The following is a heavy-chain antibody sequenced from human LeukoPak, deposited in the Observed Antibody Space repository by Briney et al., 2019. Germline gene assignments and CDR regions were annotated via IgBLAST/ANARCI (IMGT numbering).Heavy chain of an antibody. V-gene: IGHV3-9*01. J-gene: IGHJ4*02. CDR1: GFTFDDYA. CDR2: ISWNSGSI. Sequence: QAGGSLRLSCAASGFTFDDYAMHWVRQAPGKGLEWVSGISWNSGSIGYADSVKGRLTISRDNAKNSLYLQMNSLRAEDTAVYYCARDHYSIVGATRVAPLDYWGQGTLVTVSS. D-gene: IGHD1-26*01. CDR3: ARDHYSIVGATRVAPLDY.